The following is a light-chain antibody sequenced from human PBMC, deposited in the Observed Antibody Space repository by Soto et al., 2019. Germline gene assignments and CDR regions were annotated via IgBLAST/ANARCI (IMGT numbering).Light chain of an antibody. CDR2: EVI. CDR1: SSDVGGYNY. CDR3: SSYGGSNNYV. J-gene: IGLJ1*01. Sequence: QSALTQPPSASGYPGQSVTISCTGSSSDVGGYNYVSWYQQHPGKAPKLMIYEVIKRPSGVPDRFSGSKSCNTASLSVSGLQAEDEADYYCSSYGGSNNYVLGTGTKLTVL. V-gene: IGLV2-8*01.